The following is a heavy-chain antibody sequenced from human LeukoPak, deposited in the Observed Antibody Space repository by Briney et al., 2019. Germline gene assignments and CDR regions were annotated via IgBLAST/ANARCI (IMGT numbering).Heavy chain of an antibody. J-gene: IGHJ4*02. V-gene: IGHV3-74*01. CDR2: INFDGSST. CDR3: VRNWDWGYFDY. Sequence: GGSLRLSCAASGFTFSSRWMHCVRQAPGKGLVWGSRINFDGSSTEYADSVKGRFTISRDNAKDTLYLQMDSLRSEDTPVYYCVRNWDWGYFDYWGQGTLVTVSS. D-gene: IGHD7-27*01. CDR1: GFTFSSRW.